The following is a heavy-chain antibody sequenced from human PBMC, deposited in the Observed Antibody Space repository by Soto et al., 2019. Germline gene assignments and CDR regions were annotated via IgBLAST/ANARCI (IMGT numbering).Heavy chain of an antibody. CDR2: IYSGGST. Sequence: EVQLVESGGGLVQPGGSLRLSCAASGFTVSSNYMSWVRQAPGKGLEWVSVIYSGGSTYYADSVKGRFTISRDNSKNTLYLQMNSLRAEDTAVYYCARADGDYYYCYGMDVWGQGTTVTVSS. J-gene: IGHJ6*02. D-gene: IGHD4-17*01. CDR1: GFTVSSNY. V-gene: IGHV3-66*01. CDR3: ARADGDYYYCYGMDV.